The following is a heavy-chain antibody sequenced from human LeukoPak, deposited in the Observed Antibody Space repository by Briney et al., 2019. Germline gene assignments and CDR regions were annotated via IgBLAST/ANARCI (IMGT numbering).Heavy chain of an antibody. CDR1: GFSISSYE. V-gene: IGHV3-48*03. Sequence: PGWSLRLSCAASGFSISSYEMNWVRQAPGKGLEWVSHISSSGSTIWYADSVKGRFTISRDNAKNSLYLQMDSLRAEDTAVYYCARVELAPYYYYMDVWGKGTTVTVSS. D-gene: IGHD1-7*01. CDR3: ARVELAPYYYYMDV. J-gene: IGHJ6*03. CDR2: ISSSGSTI.